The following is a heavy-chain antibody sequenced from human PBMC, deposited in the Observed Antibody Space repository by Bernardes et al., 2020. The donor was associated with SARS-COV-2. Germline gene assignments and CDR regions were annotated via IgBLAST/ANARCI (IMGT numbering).Heavy chain of an antibody. CDR3: ARFKAAAGNGNYYYYGMDV. Sequence: ASVKVSCKASGYTFTGYYMHWVRQAPGQGLEWMGWMNPNSGGTKYAQKFQGRVTMTRDTSISTAYMELSRLRSDDTAVYYCARFKAAAGNGNYYYYGMDVWGQGTTVTVSS. J-gene: IGHJ6*02. CDR2: MNPNSGGT. V-gene: IGHV1-2*02. D-gene: IGHD6-13*01. CDR1: GYTFTGYY.